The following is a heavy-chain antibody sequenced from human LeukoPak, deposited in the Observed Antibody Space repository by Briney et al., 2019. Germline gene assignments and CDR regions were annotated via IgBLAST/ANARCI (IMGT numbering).Heavy chain of an antibody. J-gene: IGHJ5*02. V-gene: IGHV1-69*05. CDR2: IIPIFGTA. Sequence: ASVKVSCKASGGTFSSYAISWVRQAPGQGLEWMGGIIPIFGTANYAQKFQGRVTITTDESTSTAYMELSSLRSEDTAVYYCATDEDCSSTSCYRNWFDPWGQGTLVTVSS. CDR1: GGTFSSYA. CDR3: ATDEDCSSTSCYRNWFDP. D-gene: IGHD2-2*01.